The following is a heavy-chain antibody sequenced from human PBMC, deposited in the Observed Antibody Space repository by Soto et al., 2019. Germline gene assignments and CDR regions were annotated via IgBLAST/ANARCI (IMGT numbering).Heavy chain of an antibody. CDR3: AASAATKTLFDY. J-gene: IGHJ4*02. Sequence: QVQLVESGGGVVQPGRSLRLSCAASGFTFSSYGLHWVRQAPGKGLEWVAFISYDGSKKHYVDSVKGRFTISRDYSKKMLYMQMNSLRAEDTAVYYCAASAATKTLFDYWGQGTLVTVSS. CDR2: ISYDGSKK. V-gene: IGHV3-30*03. CDR1: GFTFSSYG. D-gene: IGHD4-17*01.